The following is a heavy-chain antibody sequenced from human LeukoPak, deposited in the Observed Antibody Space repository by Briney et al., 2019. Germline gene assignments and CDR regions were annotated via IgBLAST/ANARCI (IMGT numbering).Heavy chain of an antibody. D-gene: IGHD1-1*01. J-gene: IGHJ4*02. V-gene: IGHV3-23*01. Sequence: GGSLRLSCAASGFTFKNYAMSWVRQAPGKGLEWVSGISGSGASTYYADSVKGRFTISRDNSKNTLYLQMNSLRAEDTAVYYCARSLDPFDYWGQGTLVTVSS. CDR2: ISGSGAST. CDR1: GFTFKNYA. CDR3: ARSLDPFDY.